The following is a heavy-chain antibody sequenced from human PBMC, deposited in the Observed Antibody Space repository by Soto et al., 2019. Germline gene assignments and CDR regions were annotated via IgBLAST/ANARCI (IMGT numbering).Heavy chain of an antibody. CDR2: IGGSGGAS. J-gene: IGHJ1*01. CDR1: GFTFSNYA. CDR3: VSLPPPRYDFWSGYGH. Sequence: GGPLRLSCAASGFTFSNYAVTWVRQAPGKGLERVSSIGGSGGASKYADSVKGRFTISRHNSQHTLYLQMNLLRAEDTAIFYCVSLPPPRYDFWSGYGHCGQGTMVTVAS. D-gene: IGHD3-3*01. V-gene: IGHV3-23*01.